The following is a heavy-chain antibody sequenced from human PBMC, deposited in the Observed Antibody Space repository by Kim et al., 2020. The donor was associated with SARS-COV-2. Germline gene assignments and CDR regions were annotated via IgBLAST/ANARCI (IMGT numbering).Heavy chain of an antibody. CDR3: ARHFELEYYDFWSGYYSRYFDY. D-gene: IGHD3-3*01. CDR2: IYYSGST. J-gene: IGHJ4*02. V-gene: IGHV4-39*01. CDR1: GGSISSSSYY. Sequence: SETLSLTCTVSGGSISSSSYYWGWIRQPPGKGLEWIGSIYYSGSTYYNPSLKSRVTISVDTSKNQFSLKLSSVTAADTAVYYCARHFELEYYDFWSGYYSRYFDYWGQGTLVTVSS.